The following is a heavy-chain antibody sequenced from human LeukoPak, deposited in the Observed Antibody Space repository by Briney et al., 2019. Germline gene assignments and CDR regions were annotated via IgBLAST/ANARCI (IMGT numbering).Heavy chain of an antibody. J-gene: IGHJ4*02. Sequence: GGSLRLSCAASGFTFSSYWMSLVRQAPGKGLEWVSAISGSGGSTYYADSVKGRFTISRDNSKNTLYLQMNSPRAEDTAVYYCAKDLRWPSFDYWGQGTLVTVSS. CDR1: GFTFSSYW. D-gene: IGHD4-23*01. CDR3: AKDLRWPSFDY. CDR2: ISGSGGST. V-gene: IGHV3-23*01.